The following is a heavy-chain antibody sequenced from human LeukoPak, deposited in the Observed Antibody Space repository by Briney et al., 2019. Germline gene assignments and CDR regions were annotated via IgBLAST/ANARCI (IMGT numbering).Heavy chain of an antibody. CDR2: INPNSGGT. Sequence: GASVKVSCKASGYTFTGYYMHWVRQAPGQGLAWMGWINPNSGGTNYAQKFQGRVTMTRDTSISTAYMELSRLRSDDTAVYYCARVPTVVVAAKGRAFDIWGQGTMVTVSS. CDR3: ARVPTVVVAAKGRAFDI. V-gene: IGHV1-2*02. J-gene: IGHJ3*02. D-gene: IGHD2-15*01. CDR1: GYTFTGYY.